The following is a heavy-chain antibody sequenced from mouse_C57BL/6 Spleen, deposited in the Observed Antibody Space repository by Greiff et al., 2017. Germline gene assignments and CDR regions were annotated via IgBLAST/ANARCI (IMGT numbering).Heavy chain of an antibody. CDR3: ARDYYGSRYFDV. D-gene: IGHD1-1*01. CDR2: ISDGGSYT. Sequence: EVKLVESGGGLVKPGGSLKLSCAASGFTFSSYAMSWVRQTPEKRLEWVATISDGGSYTYYPDNVKGRFTISRDNAKNNLYLQMRHLKSEDTAMYYCARDYYGSRYFDVWGTGTTVTVSS. V-gene: IGHV5-4*01. J-gene: IGHJ1*03. CDR1: GFTFSSYA.